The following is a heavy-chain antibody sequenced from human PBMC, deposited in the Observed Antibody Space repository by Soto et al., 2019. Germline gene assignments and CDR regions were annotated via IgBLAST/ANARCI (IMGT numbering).Heavy chain of an antibody. V-gene: IGHV1-69*13. D-gene: IGHD1-20*01. CDR1: VLSFSSHG. Sequence: FSVKVSRKGFVLSFSSHGISWVRLAPGQGLEWMGGIIPMFGSANYAQKFQGRVTITADESTSTAYMELSSLRSEDTAVYYCARYASARITGTIRYNWFDPWGQGTLVTVSS. CDR3: ARYASARITGTIRYNWFDP. J-gene: IGHJ5*02. CDR2: IIPMFGSA.